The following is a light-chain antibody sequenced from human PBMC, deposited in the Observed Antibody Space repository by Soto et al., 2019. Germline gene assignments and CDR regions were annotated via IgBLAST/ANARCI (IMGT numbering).Light chain of an antibody. CDR1: QSVSSNY. V-gene: IGKV3-20*01. CDR3: QQYGSSLPWT. CDR2: AAS. Sequence: EIMLTQSPGTLSLSPGERATLSCRASQSVSSNYLAWYQQKPGQAPRLLIYAASTRATGIPDRFSGSGSGTDFTLTISRLDPEDLAVYYCQQYGSSLPWTFGQGTKVDI. J-gene: IGKJ1*01.